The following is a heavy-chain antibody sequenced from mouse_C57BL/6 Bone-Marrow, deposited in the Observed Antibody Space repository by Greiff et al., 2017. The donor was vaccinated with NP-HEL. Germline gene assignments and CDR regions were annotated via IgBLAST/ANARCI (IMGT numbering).Heavy chain of an antibody. J-gene: IGHJ3*01. CDR2: IYPRDGST. CDR1: GYTFTSYD. CDR3: ARCGPNYGSSYAFAY. D-gene: IGHD1-1*01. Sequence: QVQLQQSGPELVKPGASVKLSCKASGYTFTSYDINWVKQRPGQGLEWIGWIYPRDGSTTYNEKFKGKATLTVDTSSSTAYMELHSLTSEDSAVYFCARCGPNYGSSYAFAYWGQGTLVTVSA. V-gene: IGHV1-85*01.